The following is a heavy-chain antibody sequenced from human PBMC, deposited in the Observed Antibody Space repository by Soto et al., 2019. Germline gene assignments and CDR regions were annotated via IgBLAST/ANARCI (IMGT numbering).Heavy chain of an antibody. D-gene: IGHD2-2*01. J-gene: IGHJ4*02. V-gene: IGHV3-9*01. CDR2: ITWNSGSV. CDR1: GFTFDDYA. CDR3: AKDRLTFYCSSTSCYGRGFDY. Sequence: DVQLVESGGGLVQPGRSLRLSCAASGFTFDDYAMHWVRQAPGKGLEWVSGITWNSGSVAYADSVKGRFTISRDNAKNSLYLQMNTLRTEDTALYYCAKDRLTFYCSSTSCYGRGFDYWGQGTLVTVSS.